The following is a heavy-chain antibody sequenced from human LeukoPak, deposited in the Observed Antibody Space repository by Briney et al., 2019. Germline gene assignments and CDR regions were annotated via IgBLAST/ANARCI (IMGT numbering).Heavy chain of an antibody. CDR2: INPNSGGT. CDR1: GYTFTGYY. CDR3: ARDGSGSYYRNWFDP. J-gene: IGHJ5*02. D-gene: IGHD3-10*01. Sequence: ASVTVSCKTSGYTFTGYYIHWVRQAPGQGLEWMGWINPNSGGTNYAQKFQGRVTMTRDTSISTAYMELSRLRSDDTAVYYCARDGSGSYYRNWFDPWGQGTLVTVSS. V-gene: IGHV1-2*02.